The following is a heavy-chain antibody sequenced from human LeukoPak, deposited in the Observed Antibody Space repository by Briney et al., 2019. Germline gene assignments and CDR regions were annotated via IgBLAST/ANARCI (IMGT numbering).Heavy chain of an antibody. CDR1: GFTFSSYS. Sequence: GGSLRLSCAASGFTFSSYSMNWVRQAPGKGLEWVSSISSSSSYIYYADSVKGRFTISRDNAKNSLYLQMNSLRAEDTAVYYCARDGSYYDFWSGYRERDYYYYGMDVWGQGTTVTVSS. V-gene: IGHV3-21*01. CDR3: ARDGSYYDFWSGYRERDYYYYGMDV. J-gene: IGHJ6*02. D-gene: IGHD3-3*01. CDR2: ISSSSSYI.